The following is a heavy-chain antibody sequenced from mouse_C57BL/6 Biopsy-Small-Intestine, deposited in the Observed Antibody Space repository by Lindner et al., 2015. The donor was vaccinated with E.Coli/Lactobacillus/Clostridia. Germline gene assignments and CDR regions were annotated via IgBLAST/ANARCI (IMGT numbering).Heavy chain of an antibody. CDR2: INPSTGGT. D-gene: IGHD1-1*01. Sequence: VQLQESGPDLVKPGASVKISCKASGYSFTNYYMNWVKQSPEKSPEWIGEINPSTGGTTYNQKFRAKATMTVDKSSSTAYMQLRSLTSEDSAVYYCARYYYGSSYFDYWGQDTTLTVSS. J-gene: IGHJ2*01. CDR1: GYSFTNYY. V-gene: IGHV1-42*01. CDR3: ARYYYGSSYFDY.